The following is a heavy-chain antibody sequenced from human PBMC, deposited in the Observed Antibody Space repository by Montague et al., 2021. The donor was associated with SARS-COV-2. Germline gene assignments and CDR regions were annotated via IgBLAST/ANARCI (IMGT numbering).Heavy chain of an antibody. D-gene: IGHD2-2*01. CDR1: GGSISSYY. CDR2: IYYSRST. Sequence: SETLSLTCTVSGGSISSYYWSWIRQPPGKGLEWIGYIYYSRSTNXNPSLKSRVTISVDTSKNQFSLKLSSVTAADTAVYYCARQRCSSTSCYVHDPYFDYWGQGTLVTVSS. V-gene: IGHV4-59*08. J-gene: IGHJ4*02. CDR3: ARQRCSSTSCYVHDPYFDY.